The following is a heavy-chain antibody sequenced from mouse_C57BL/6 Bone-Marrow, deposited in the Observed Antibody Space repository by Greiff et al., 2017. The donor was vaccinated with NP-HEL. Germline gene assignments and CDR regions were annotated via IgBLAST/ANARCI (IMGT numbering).Heavy chain of an antibody. CDR2: ISYDGSN. Sequence: VQLQQSGPGLVKPSQSLSLTCSVTGYSITSGYYWNWIRQFPGNKLEWMGYISYDGSNNYNPSLKNRISITRDTSKNQFFLKLNSVTTEDTATYYCARDKSNYVRFAYWGQETLVTVSA. CDR3: ARDKSNYVRFAY. V-gene: IGHV3-6*01. J-gene: IGHJ3*01. CDR1: GYSITSGYY. D-gene: IGHD2-5*01.